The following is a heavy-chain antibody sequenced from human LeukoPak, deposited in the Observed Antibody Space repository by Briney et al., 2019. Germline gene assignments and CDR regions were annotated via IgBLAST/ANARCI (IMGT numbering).Heavy chain of an antibody. J-gene: IGHJ3*02. CDR1: GYTFTGYY. D-gene: IGHD2-2*02. CDR3: ARDRDCSSTSCYIDAFDI. CDR2: INPNSGGT. Sequence: ASVKVSCKASGYTFTGYYMHWVRQAPGQGLEWMGWINPNSGGTNYAQRFQGRVTMTRDTSISTAYMELSRLRSDDTAVYYCARDRDCSSTSCYIDAFDIWGQGTMVTVSS. V-gene: IGHV1-2*02.